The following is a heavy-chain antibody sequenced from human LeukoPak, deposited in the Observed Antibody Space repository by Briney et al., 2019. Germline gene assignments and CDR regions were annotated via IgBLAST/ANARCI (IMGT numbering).Heavy chain of an antibody. CDR2: ISYDGSNK. J-gene: IGHJ4*02. D-gene: IGHD3-9*01. V-gene: IGHV3-30-3*01. Sequence: GGSLRLSCAASGFTFSSYAMHWVRQAPGKGLEWVAVISYDGSNKYYADSVKGRFTISRGNSKNTLYLQMNSLRAEDTAVYYCARGPTYYDILTGYTIWGQGTLVTVSS. CDR3: ARGPTYYDILTGYTI. CDR1: GFTFSSYA.